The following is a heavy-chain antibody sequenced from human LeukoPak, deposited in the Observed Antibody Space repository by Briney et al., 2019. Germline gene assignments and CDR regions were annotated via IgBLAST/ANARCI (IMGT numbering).Heavy chain of an antibody. Sequence: SVKVSCKASGGTFSSYAISWVRQAPGQGLEWMGGIIPIFGTANYAQKFQGRVTITADESTSTAYMELSSLRSEDTAVYYCARVTRYNYGYGDYWGQGTLVTVSS. CDR3: ARVTRYNYGYGDY. CDR2: IIPIFGTA. J-gene: IGHJ4*02. D-gene: IGHD5-18*01. V-gene: IGHV1-69*13. CDR1: GGTFSSYA.